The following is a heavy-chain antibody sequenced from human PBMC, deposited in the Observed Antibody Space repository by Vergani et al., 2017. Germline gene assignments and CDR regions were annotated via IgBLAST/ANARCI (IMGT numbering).Heavy chain of an antibody. CDR3: ARHTTYTDS. CDR2: IYPADSDP. D-gene: IGHD1-1*01. V-gene: IGHV5-51*01. J-gene: IGHJ4*02. CDR1: EYSFGNYW. Sequence: EVELVQSGPEMRKPGESLKISCKGSEYSFGNYWIGWVRQMPGKGLEWMGIIYPADSDPRYSPSFQGQVTISADKSISTAFLQWDSLTASDTALYYCARHTTYTDSWGQGTLVTVSS.